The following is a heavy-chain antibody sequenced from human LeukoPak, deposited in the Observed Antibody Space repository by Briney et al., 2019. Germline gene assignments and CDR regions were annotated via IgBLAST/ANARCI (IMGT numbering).Heavy chain of an antibody. J-gene: IGHJ6*03. CDR1: GGPIISHY. Sequence: SETLSLTCTVSGGPIISHYWTWIRQSPVKGLEWIGDISNSGSTSYNPSLKSRGTISIDTSKNQFSLKLSSVTAADTAVYYCGRDALVGYLSFYYMDVWGKGTTVTVSS. CDR3: GRDALVGYLSFYYMDV. D-gene: IGHD2-15*01. CDR2: ISNSGST. V-gene: IGHV4-59*11.